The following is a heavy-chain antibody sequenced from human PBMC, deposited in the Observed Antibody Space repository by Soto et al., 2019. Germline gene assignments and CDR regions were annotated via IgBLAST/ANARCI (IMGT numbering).Heavy chain of an antibody. V-gene: IGHV3-30-3*01. D-gene: IGHD2-2*01. CDR2: LSYDGSNK. CDR3: ARVTLAPYCSSTSCYDTDY. CDR1: GFTFSSYA. Sequence: GGSLRLSCAASGFTFSSYAMHWVRQAPGKGLEWVAVLSYDGSNKYYADSVKGRFTISRDNSKNTLYLQMNSLRAEDTAVYYCARVTLAPYCSSTSCYDTDYWGQGTLVTVSS. J-gene: IGHJ4*02.